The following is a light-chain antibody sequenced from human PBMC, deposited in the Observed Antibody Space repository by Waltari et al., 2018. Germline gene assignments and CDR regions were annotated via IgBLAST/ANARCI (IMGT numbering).Light chain of an antibody. CDR1: QDLVHTDGKTY. Sequence: DVVMTQSPLSLPVTLGQPASISCTSSQDLVHTDGKTYLNWFQQRPGQAPRRLIYKVSNRDSGVPDRFSGSGSGPVFTLKITRVEAEEGGTYYCMQATHWPLTFGRGTKVEIK. CDR2: KVS. J-gene: IGKJ1*01. V-gene: IGKV2-30*02. CDR3: MQATHWPLT.